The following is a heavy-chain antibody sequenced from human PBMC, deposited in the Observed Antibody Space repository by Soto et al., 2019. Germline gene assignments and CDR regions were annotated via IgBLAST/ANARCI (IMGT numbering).Heavy chain of an antibody. CDR2: IYYSGST. V-gene: IGHV4-30-4*01. J-gene: IGHJ6*02. D-gene: IGHD2-15*01. CDR3: ARDRWGKTDIVVGMDC. Sequence: SETLSLTCTVSGGSISSGDYYWSWIRQPPGKGLEWIGYIYYSGSTYYNPSLKSRVTISVDTSKNQFSLKLSSVTAADTAVYYCARDRWGKTDIVVGMDCWGQGTTVTVSS. CDR1: GGSISSGDYY.